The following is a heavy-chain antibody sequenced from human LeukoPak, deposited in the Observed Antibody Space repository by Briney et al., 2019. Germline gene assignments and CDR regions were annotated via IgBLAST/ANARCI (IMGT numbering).Heavy chain of an antibody. V-gene: IGHV3-21*01. CDR3: ARDSVYYYDSSGYYEPRPYYFDY. CDR2: ISNSSSYI. D-gene: IGHD3-22*01. CDR1: GFTFSSYS. J-gene: IGHJ4*02. Sequence: GGSLRLSCAASGFTFSSYSMNWVRQAPGKGLEWVSSISNSSSYIYYADSVKGRFTISRDNAKNSLYLQMNSLRAEDTAVYYCARDSVYYYDSSGYYEPRPYYFDYWGQGTLVTVSS.